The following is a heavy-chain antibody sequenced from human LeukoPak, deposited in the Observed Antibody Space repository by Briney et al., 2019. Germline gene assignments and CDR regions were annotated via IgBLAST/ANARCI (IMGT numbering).Heavy chain of an antibody. CDR1: GGSISSYY. CDR3: ARADSRDGYNRFAFDI. Sequence: PSETLSLTCTVSGGSISSYYWSWIRQPAGKGLEWIGRIYTSGSTNYNPSLKSRVTMSVDTSKNQFSLKLSSVTAADTAVYYCARADSRDGYNRFAFDIWGQGTIVTVSS. V-gene: IGHV4-4*07. D-gene: IGHD5-24*01. J-gene: IGHJ3*02. CDR2: IYTSGST.